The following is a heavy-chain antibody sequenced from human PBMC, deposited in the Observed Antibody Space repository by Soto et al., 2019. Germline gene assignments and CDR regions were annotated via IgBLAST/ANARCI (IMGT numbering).Heavy chain of an antibody. D-gene: IGHD1-26*01. V-gene: IGHV4-34*01. J-gene: IGHJ4*02. Sequence: PSETLSLTCAVHGGSFSGYIWTWVRQPPGKGLEWIGEIYHSGSTNYNPSLKSRVTISVDTSKNQFSLKLSSVTAADTAVYYCARRYGSAIDYWGQGTLVTVSS. CDR1: GGSFSGYI. CDR3: ARRYGSAIDY. CDR2: IYHSGST.